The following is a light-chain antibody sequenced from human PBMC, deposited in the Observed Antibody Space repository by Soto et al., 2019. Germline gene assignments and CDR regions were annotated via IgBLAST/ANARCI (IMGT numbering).Light chain of an antibody. CDR2: RND. J-gene: IGLJ1*01. CDR3: AAWDDSLNGYV. Sequence: QSVLTQPPSASGTPGQRVTSSCSGSSSNIGRTTVNWFQQLPGTAPKLLISRNDQRPSGVPDRFSGSKSGTSGSLAISGLQSEDEAEYYCAAWDDSLNGYVFGSGTKVTV. V-gene: IGLV1-44*01. CDR1: SSNIGRTT.